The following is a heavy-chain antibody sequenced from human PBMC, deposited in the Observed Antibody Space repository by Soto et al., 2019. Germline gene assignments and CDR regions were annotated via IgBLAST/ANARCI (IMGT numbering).Heavy chain of an antibody. CDR3: ARGWVGSGSYYKGYYYGMDV. V-gene: IGHV4-4*07. J-gene: IGHJ6*02. CDR2: IYTSGST. D-gene: IGHD3-10*01. CDR1: GGSISSYY. Sequence: SETLSLTCTVSGGSISSYYWSWIRQPAGKGLEWIGRIYTSGSTNYNPSLKSRVTMSVATSKNQFSLKLSSVTAADTAVYYCARGWVGSGSYYKGYYYGMDVWGQGTTVTVSS.